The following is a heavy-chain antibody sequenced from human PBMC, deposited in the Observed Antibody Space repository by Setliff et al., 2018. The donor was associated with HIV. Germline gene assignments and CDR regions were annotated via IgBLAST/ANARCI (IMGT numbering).Heavy chain of an antibody. Sequence: SETLSLTCTVSGASINSGNYYWSWIRQPAGKGLEWIGRMYTSGSINYNPSLESRVTIALDTPENQFFLFLSSVTAADTAVYYCARAQYSSDWNYFDSWGQGAQVIVSSGESSQHFSSSVSLKTFAAFWGGYPPLDYYYYMDVWGKGTTVTVSS. CDR1: GASINSGNYY. CDR3: ARAQYSSDWNYFDSWGQGAQVIVSSGESSQHFSSSVSLKTFAAFWGGYPPLDYYYYMDV. D-gene: IGHD1-7*01. V-gene: IGHV4-61*02. CDR2: MYTSGSI. J-gene: IGHJ6*03.